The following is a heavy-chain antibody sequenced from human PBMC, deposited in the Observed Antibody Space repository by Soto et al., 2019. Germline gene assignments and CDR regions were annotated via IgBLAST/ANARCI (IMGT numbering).Heavy chain of an antibody. CDR1: GFXFSSYA. J-gene: IGHJ4*01. CDR2: IIGSGGST. Sequence: GXLRLSCASSGFXFSSYAVSWVRHAPGKGLEWVSAIIGSGGSTYYADSVKGRFTISRDNSKNTLYLQMNSLRDQDTAVYYCAKNGFGGGYCSGGSCYRDYWGHGIMVTASS. V-gene: IGHV3-23*01. CDR3: AKNGFGGGYCSGGSCYRDY. D-gene: IGHD2-15*01.